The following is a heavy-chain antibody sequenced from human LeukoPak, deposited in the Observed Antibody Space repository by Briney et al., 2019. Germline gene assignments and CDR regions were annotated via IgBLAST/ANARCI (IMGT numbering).Heavy chain of an antibody. CDR2: ISGSGGST. Sequence: GGSLRLSCVASGFTFSSFAMSWVRQAPGKGLEWVSAISGSGGSTYYADSVKGRFTISRDNSKNTLYLQMNSLRAEDTTVYYCAKDREYQLLAYYFDYWGQGTLVTVSS. J-gene: IGHJ4*02. D-gene: IGHD2-2*01. CDR3: AKDREYQLLAYYFDY. V-gene: IGHV3-23*01. CDR1: GFTFSSFA.